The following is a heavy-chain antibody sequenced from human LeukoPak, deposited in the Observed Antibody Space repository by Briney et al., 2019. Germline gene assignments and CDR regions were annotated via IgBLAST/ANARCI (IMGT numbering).Heavy chain of an antibody. V-gene: IGHV3-30*18. Sequence: GGSLILSCAASGFTFGSYGMHWVRQAPGKGLEWVAVISYDGSNKYYADSVKGRFTISRDNSKNTLYLQMNSLRAEDTAVYYCAKDLESSGYDAFDIWGQGTMVTVSS. CDR3: AKDLESSGYDAFDI. CDR2: ISYDGSNK. D-gene: IGHD3-22*01. CDR1: GFTFGSYG. J-gene: IGHJ3*02.